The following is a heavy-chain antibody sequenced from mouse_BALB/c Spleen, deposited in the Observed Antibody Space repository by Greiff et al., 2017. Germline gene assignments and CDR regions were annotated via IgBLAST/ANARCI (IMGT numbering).Heavy chain of an antibody. V-gene: IGHV1-31*01. D-gene: IGHD2-2*01. CDR1: GYSFTGYY. CDR2: INPYNGAT. Sequence: EVQLQQSGPELVKPGASVKISCKASGYSFTGYYMHWVKQSHVKSLEWIGRINPYNGATSYNQNFKDKASLTVDKSSSTAYMELHSLISEDSAVYYCARSTGSYFDYWGQGTTLTVSS. J-gene: IGHJ2*01. CDR3: ARSTGSYFDY.